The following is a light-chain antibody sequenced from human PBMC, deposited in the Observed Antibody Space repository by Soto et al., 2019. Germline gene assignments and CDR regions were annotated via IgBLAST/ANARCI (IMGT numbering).Light chain of an antibody. Sequence: EIVLTQSPGTLSLSPGERATLSCRASQSVSSNNLAWYQQRPGQAPRVVIYGASTRDTGIPERFSGSGSGTDFTLTISSLELEDLAVYYCQQYGRSPLTFGGGTKVDIK. J-gene: IGKJ4*01. CDR2: GAS. CDR3: QQYGRSPLT. V-gene: IGKV3-20*01. CDR1: QSVSSNN.